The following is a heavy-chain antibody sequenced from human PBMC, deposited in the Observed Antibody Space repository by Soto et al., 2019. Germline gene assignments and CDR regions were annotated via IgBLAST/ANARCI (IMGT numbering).Heavy chain of an antibody. CDR1: GYSFTSYW. J-gene: IGHJ6*02. D-gene: IGHD2-2*01. V-gene: IGHV5-51*01. Sequence: GESLKISCKGSGYSFTSYWIGWVRQMPGKGLELMGIIYPGDSDARYRPSFQGQVTISADKSISTAYLQWSSLKASDTAMYYCARRSRYAVGVYGMDVWGQGTTVTVSS. CDR2: IYPGDSDA. CDR3: ARRSRYAVGVYGMDV.